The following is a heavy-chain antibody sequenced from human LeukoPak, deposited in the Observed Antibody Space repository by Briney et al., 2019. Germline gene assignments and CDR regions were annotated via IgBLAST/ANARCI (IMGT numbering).Heavy chain of an antibody. CDR1: GFTFSSYV. D-gene: IGHD3-3*01. CDR2: ISYDGSDK. CDR3: AKDESFYPSFLEY. V-gene: IGHV3-30*04. Sequence: PGRSLRLSCVVSGFTFSSYVFHWVRQAPGKGLEWVAFISYDGSDKLYADSVKGRFTISRDNSKRTLYLQMTSLRAEDTAIYYCAKDESFYPSFLEYWGQGTLVTVSS. J-gene: IGHJ4*02.